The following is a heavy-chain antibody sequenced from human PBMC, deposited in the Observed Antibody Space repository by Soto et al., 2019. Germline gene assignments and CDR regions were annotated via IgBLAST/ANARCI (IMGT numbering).Heavy chain of an antibody. D-gene: IGHD3-16*01. CDR2: MNPNTGDT. J-gene: IGHJ4*02. V-gene: IGHV1-8*01. CDR3: ARSNFGSGVYFDY. Sequence: ASVKVSCKASGYTFSNYDINWVRQATGQGLEWMGWMNPNTGDTGYPQKFQGRVTMTRDTSITTAYMELSSLRSEETAMYYCARSNFGSGVYFDYWGQGTPVTVSS. CDR1: GYTFSNYD.